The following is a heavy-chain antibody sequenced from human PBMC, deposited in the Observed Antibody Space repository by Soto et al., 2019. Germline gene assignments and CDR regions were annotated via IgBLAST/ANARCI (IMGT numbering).Heavy chain of an antibody. CDR3: AGKYDFRTL. CDR2: MNPNSGNT. D-gene: IGHD3-3*01. V-gene: IGHV1-8*01. CDR1: GFTFTTYD. J-gene: IGHJ4*02. Sequence: QEQLVQSGAEVKKPGASVKVSCKASGFTFTTYDINWVRQANGQGLEWMGWMNPNSGNTGYAQKFQGRVTMTRNTSISTAYMELSSLTSDDTAVYYCAGKYDFRTLWGQGTLVTVSS.